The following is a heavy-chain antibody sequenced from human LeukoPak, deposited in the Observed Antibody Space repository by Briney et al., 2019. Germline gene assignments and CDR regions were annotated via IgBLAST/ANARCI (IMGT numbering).Heavy chain of an antibody. V-gene: IGHV4-59*01. D-gene: IGHD6-13*01. CDR2: IYHSGST. Sequence: SETLSLTCTVSGGSISSYYWSWIRQPPGKGLEWIGYIYHSGSTNYNPSLKSRVTISVDTSKNQFSLKLSSVTAADTVVYYCARNLYSSSWYYWFDPWGQGTLVTVSS. CDR3: ARNLYSSSWYYWFDP. J-gene: IGHJ5*02. CDR1: GGSISSYY.